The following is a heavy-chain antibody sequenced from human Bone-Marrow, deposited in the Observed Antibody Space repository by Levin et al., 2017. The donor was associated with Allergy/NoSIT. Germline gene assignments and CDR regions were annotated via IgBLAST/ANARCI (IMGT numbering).Heavy chain of an antibody. Sequence: GGSLRLSCAASGFTFSNAWMSWVRQAPGKGLEWVGRIKSKTDGGTTDYAAPVKGRFTISRDDSKNTLYLQMNSLKTEDTAVYYCTTRYCSSTSCYRDYDYGMDVWGQGTTVTVSS. CDR3: TTRYCSSTSCYRDYDYGMDV. J-gene: IGHJ6*02. CDR1: GFTFSNAW. D-gene: IGHD2-2*02. CDR2: IKSKTDGGTT. V-gene: IGHV3-15*01.